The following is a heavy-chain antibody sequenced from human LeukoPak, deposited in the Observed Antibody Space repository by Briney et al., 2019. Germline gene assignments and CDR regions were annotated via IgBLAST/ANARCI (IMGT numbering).Heavy chain of an antibody. D-gene: IGHD3-10*01. CDR3: ARLRGWDTTVRGVIFYGMGV. V-gene: IGHV4-61*05. J-gene: IGHJ6*02. CDR2: IYYSGST. CDR1: GGSISSGSYY. Sequence: SSETLSLTCTVSGGSISSGSYYWGWIRQPPGKGLEWIGYIYYSGSTNYNPSLKSRVTISVDTSKNQFSLKLSSVTAADTAVFYCARLRGWDTTVRGVIFYGMGVWGQGTTVTVSS.